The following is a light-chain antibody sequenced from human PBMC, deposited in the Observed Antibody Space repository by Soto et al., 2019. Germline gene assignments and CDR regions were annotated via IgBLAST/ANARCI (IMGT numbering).Light chain of an antibody. V-gene: IGKV1-5*03. CDR1: QSISSW. Sequence: DIQMTQSPSTLSASVGDRVTITCRASQSISSWLAWYQQKPGKAPQLLIYKASNLESGVPSRFSGSGSGTEFTLTISSLQPDDFATYYCQQYNSYSTFGQGTKVEIK. CDR2: KAS. J-gene: IGKJ1*01. CDR3: QQYNSYST.